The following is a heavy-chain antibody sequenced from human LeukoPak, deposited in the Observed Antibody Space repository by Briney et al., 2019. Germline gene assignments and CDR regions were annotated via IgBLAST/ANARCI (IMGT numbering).Heavy chain of an antibody. V-gene: IGHV3-23*01. CDR3: ARDSPRIVGATTDY. D-gene: IGHD1-26*01. CDR2: IGPSGDKT. CDR1: GYTFNIHG. J-gene: IGHJ4*02. Sequence: GGSLRLSCAASGYTFNIHGMNWVRQAPGKGPEWVSGIGPSGDKTYYADSVKGRFTISRDNSENTVYLQMNSLRVEDTALYYCARDSPRIVGATTDYWGQGTLVTVSS.